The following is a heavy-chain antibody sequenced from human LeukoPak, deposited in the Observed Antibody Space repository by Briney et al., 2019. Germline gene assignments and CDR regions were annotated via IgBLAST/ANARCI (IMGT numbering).Heavy chain of an antibody. Sequence: GASVKVSCKASGYTFTGYYIHWVRQAPGQGLEWMGWIDPDSGGTNYGQKFQGRVTMTGDTSIRTVYMGLNRLTSDDTAFYYCARLPAIVGAWSPIDSWGQGTLVTVSS. CDR1: GYTFTGYY. CDR3: ARLPAIVGAWSPIDS. D-gene: IGHD1-26*01. CDR2: IDPDSGGT. V-gene: IGHV1-2*02. J-gene: IGHJ4*02.